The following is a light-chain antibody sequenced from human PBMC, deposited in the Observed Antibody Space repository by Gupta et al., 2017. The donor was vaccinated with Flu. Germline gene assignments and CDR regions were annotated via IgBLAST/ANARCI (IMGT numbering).Light chain of an antibody. CDR2: ENN. CDR1: SSDVGYYNL. Sequence: QSALPPPASVSGSLGQSITISCTGTSSDVGYYNLVSWYQQHPGKAPKLMIYENNKRPAGVSIRFSASKSGYTASLTISGHQAEDEADYYCCSNAGSSTLVFGGGTMLTVL. V-gene: IGLV2-23*01. J-gene: IGLJ3*02. CDR3: CSNAGSSTLV.